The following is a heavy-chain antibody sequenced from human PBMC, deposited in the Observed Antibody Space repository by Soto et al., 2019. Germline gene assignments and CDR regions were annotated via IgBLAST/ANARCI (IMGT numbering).Heavy chain of an antibody. Sequence: QVQLQESGPGLVKPSGTLSLTCAVSGGSISSSNWWSWVRQPPGKGLEWIGEIYHSGSTNYNPSLKRRVPXSXDXXKNQFSLKLSSETAADTAVYSCARVSGSYYYGMDVWGQGTTVTVSS. CDR3: ARVSGSYYYGMDV. V-gene: IGHV4-4*02. D-gene: IGHD1-26*01. J-gene: IGHJ6*02. CDR2: IYHSGST. CDR1: GGSISSSNW.